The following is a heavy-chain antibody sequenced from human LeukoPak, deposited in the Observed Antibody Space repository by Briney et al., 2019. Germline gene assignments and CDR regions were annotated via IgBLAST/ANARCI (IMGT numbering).Heavy chain of an antibody. CDR1: GGSISSSSYY. Sequence: SETLSLTCTVSGGSISSSSYYWGWIRQPPGKGLEWIGSIYYSGSTYYNPSLKSRVTISVDTSKNQFSLKLSSVTAADTAVYYCARHARSCSSEDYWGQGTLVTVSS. D-gene: IGHD6-6*01. CDR2: IYYSGST. J-gene: IGHJ4*02. V-gene: IGHV4-39*01. CDR3: ARHARSCSSEDY.